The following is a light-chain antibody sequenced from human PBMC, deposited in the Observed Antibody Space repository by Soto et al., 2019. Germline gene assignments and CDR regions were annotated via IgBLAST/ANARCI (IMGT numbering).Light chain of an antibody. V-gene: IGLV1-40*01. Sequence: QSVLTQPPSVSGAPGQRVTISCTGSSSNIGAGYDVNWYQQLPGTAPKLLIFGDSNRPSGVPDRFSGSKSGTSASLAITGLQADDEADYYCATWDDSLSGPVFGGGTKLTVL. CDR1: SSNIGAGYD. J-gene: IGLJ2*01. CDR3: ATWDDSLSGPV. CDR2: GDS.